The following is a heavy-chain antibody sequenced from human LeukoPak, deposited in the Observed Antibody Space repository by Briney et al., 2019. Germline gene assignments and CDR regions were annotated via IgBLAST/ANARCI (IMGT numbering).Heavy chain of an antibody. Sequence: GGSLRLSCAASGFTFSSYWVSWVRQAPGKGLEWVANIKQDGSEKYYVDSVKGRFTISRDNAKNSLYLQMNSLRAEDTAVYYCARDVPTLRFLEWLPGGYYMDVWGKGTTVTVSS. J-gene: IGHJ6*03. D-gene: IGHD3-3*01. CDR3: ARDVPTLRFLEWLPGGYYMDV. CDR2: IKQDGSEK. V-gene: IGHV3-7*01. CDR1: GFTFSSYW.